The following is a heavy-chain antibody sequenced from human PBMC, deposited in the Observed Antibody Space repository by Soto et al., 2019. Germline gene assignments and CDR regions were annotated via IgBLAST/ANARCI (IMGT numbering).Heavy chain of an antibody. V-gene: IGHV3-11*01. CDR1: GFTFSDYY. D-gene: IGHD3-10*01. CDR3: ARVPGNY. CDR2: ISSRSSTI. J-gene: IGHJ4*02. Sequence: GGSLRLSCAASGFTFSDYYMSWIRQAPGKGLEWITYISSRSSTIYYADTVKGRFTNSRDNAKNSLNLKINSLRAEDKKEKTRARVPGNYWGQGTLVTVSS.